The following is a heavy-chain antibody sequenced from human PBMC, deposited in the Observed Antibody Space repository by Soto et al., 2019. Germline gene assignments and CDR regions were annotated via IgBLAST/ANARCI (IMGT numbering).Heavy chain of an antibody. CDR1: GGSISSGGYY. J-gene: IGHJ6*02. D-gene: IGHD3-3*01. CDR2: IYYSGST. Sequence: PSETLSLTCTVSGGSISSGGYYWSWIRQHPGKGLEWIGYIYYSGSTYYNPSLKSRVTISVDTSKNQFSLKLSSVTAADTAVYYCARDRPRPTYDFWRGPSLGYGMDVWGQGTTVTVSS. CDR3: ARDRPRPTYDFWRGPSLGYGMDV. V-gene: IGHV4-31*03.